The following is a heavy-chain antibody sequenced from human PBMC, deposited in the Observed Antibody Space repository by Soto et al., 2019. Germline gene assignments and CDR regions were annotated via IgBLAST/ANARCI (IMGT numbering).Heavy chain of an antibody. J-gene: IGHJ5*02. V-gene: IGHV3-9*01. CDR2: ITWNSGRK. Sequence: EVQLVESGGGLVQPGRSLRLSCAASGFTFDDYAMHWVRQPPGKGLEWVSGITWNSGRKDYAESVKGRFTISRDNRKNSLYLQMNSLRGEDTALYYCTTTYPNDDSRVVASWGQGTLVTVSS. CDR1: GFTFDDYA. D-gene: IGHD1-1*01. CDR3: TTTYPNDDSRVVAS.